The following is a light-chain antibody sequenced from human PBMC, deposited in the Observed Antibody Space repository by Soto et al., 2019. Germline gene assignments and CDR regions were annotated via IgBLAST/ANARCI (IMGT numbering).Light chain of an antibody. CDR2: DAS. J-gene: IGKJ1*01. V-gene: IGKV1-5*01. CDR3: LQYSIHSWT. CDR1: RSISDW. Sequence: DIQMTQFPSTLTPSVGDRVTITCRASRSISDWLAWYQQKPGKAPKLLIFDASTLKSGVSSRFSGSGSGTEFTLTITGLQPEDVATYYCLQYSIHSWTFGQGTKVDIK.